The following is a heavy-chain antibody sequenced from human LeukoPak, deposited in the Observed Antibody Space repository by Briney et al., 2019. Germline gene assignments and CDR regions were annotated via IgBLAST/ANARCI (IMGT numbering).Heavy chain of an antibody. CDR1: RFTFSGSA. D-gene: IGHD3-22*01. CDR3: TRHYYDSSGYYSFDY. CDR2: IRSKANSYAT. J-gene: IGHJ4*02. V-gene: IGHV3-73*01. Sequence: PGGSLRLSCAASRFTFSGSAMHWVRQASGKGLEWVGRIRSKANSYATAYAASVKGRFTISRDDSKNTAYLQMNSLKTEDTAVYYCTRHYYDSSGYYSFDYWGQGTLVTVSS.